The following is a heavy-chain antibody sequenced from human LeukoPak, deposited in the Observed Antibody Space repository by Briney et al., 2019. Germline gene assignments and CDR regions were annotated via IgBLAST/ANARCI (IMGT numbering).Heavy chain of an antibody. CDR2: IIPIIGVA. CDR1: GGTFSNYA. V-gene: IGHV1-69*04. Sequence: GASVTVSCKASGGTFSNYAFSWVRQAPGQGLEWMGRIIPIIGVANYARKFQGRVTVTADKSTSTAHMELRSLRYDDTAVYYCATEGGYLATSMVLHFDSWGQGTLVTVSS. J-gene: IGHJ4*02. CDR3: ATEGGYLATSMVLHFDS. D-gene: IGHD5-18*01.